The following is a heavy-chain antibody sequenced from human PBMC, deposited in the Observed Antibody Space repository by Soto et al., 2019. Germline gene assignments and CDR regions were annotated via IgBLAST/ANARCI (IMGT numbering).Heavy chain of an antibody. D-gene: IGHD6-19*01. CDR3: ARATPHKGSSGEFQH. CDR2: IIPILGIA. Sequence: GASVKVSCKASGGTFSSYTISWVRQAPGQGLEWMGRIIPILGIANYAQKFQGRVTITADKSTSTAYMELSSLRSEDTAVYYCARATPHKGSSGEFQHWGQGTLVNVSS. V-gene: IGHV1-69*02. CDR1: GGTFSSYT. J-gene: IGHJ1*01.